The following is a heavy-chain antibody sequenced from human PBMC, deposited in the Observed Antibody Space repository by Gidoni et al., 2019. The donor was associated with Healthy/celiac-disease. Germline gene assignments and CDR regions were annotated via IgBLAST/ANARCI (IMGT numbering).Heavy chain of an antibody. V-gene: IGHV4-59*01. Sequence: QVQLQESGPGLVKPSETLSLTCTVSGGSISSYYWSWIRQPPGKGLEWIGYIYYSGSTNYNPSLKSRVTISVDTSKNQFSLKLSSVTAADTAVYYCARHYDFWSGPDVWGQGTTVTVSS. CDR1: GGSISSYY. CDR2: IYYSGST. D-gene: IGHD3-3*01. CDR3: ARHYDFWSGPDV. J-gene: IGHJ6*02.